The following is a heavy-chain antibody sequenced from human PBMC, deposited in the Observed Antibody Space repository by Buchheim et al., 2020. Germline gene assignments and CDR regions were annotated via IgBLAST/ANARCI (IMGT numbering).Heavy chain of an antibody. V-gene: IGHV3-30*04. D-gene: IGHD6-19*01. CDR3: ARDSVAGSFDY. CDR1: GLTFSNYA. J-gene: IGHJ4*02. CDR2: ISYDGRNK. Sequence: QVQLVESGGGVVQPGKSLRLSCAASGLTFSNYALHWVRQAPGKGQVWVAFISYDGRNKYIADYVKGRFTISRDYSKKTLFLHMNSLNPEDTAVYYCARDSVAGSFDYWGQGTL.